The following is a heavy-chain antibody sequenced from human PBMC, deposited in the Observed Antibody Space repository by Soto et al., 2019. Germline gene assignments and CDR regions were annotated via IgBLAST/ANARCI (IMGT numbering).Heavy chain of an antibody. D-gene: IGHD1-7*01. CDR3: ARGVDNWSYWYFDN. Sequence: SETLSLTCTVSGGSISSSSYYWGWIRQPPGKGLEWIGSIYYSGSTYYNPSLKSRVTISVDTSKNQFSLKLSSVTAADTAVYYCARGVDNWSYWYFDNWGQGTLVTVSS. CDR2: IYYSGST. V-gene: IGHV4-39*01. J-gene: IGHJ4*02. CDR1: GGSISSSSYY.